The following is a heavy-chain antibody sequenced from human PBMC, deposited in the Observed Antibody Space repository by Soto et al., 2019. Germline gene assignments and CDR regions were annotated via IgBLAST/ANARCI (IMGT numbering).Heavy chain of an antibody. CDR1: GGSISSYY. V-gene: IGHV4-59*01. J-gene: IGHJ4*02. CDR3: ACSGGGSSDY. CDR2: IYYSGST. Sequence: PSETLSLTCTVSGGSISSYYWSWIRQPPGKGLEWIGYIYYSGSTNYNPSLKSRVTISVDTSKNQFSLKLSSVTAADTAIYYCACSGGGSSDYWGQGTLVTVSS. D-gene: IGHD2-15*01.